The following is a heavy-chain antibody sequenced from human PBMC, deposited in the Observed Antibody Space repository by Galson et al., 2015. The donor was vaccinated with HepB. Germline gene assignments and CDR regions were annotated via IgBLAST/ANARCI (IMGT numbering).Heavy chain of an antibody. Sequence: SVKVSCKASGYTFTGYYMHWVRQAPGQGLEWMGRINPNSGGTNYAQKFQGRVTMTRDTSISTAYMELSRLRSDDTAVYYCASLGYCSSTSCYTWDYWGQGTLVTVSS. V-gene: IGHV1-2*06. D-gene: IGHD2-2*02. J-gene: IGHJ4*02. CDR2: INPNSGGT. CDR1: GYTFTGYY. CDR3: ASLGYCSSTSCYTWDY.